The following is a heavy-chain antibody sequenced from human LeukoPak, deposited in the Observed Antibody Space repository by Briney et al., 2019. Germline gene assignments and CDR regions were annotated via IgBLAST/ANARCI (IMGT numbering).Heavy chain of an antibody. CDR1: GDSVSSNSAA. CDR2: KYFMATEYN. J-gene: IGHJ5*02. Sequence: SQALSLTCAISGDSVSSNSAAWNWIRQSPSRGLEWLGRKYFMATEYNDYAVSVKSRITVNPDTSKNQFSLQLNSLTPEDTAVYYCARDWSNSWNDDGWLHPWGQGTLLSVPS. CDR3: ARDWSNSWNDDGWLHP. D-gene: IGHD1-20*01. V-gene: IGHV6-1*01.